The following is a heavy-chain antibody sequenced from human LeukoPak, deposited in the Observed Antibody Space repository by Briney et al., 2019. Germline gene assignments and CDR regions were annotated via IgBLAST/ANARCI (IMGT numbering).Heavy chain of an antibody. CDR3: ARGTQTGADAFDI. V-gene: IGHV4-31*03. J-gene: IGHJ3*02. CDR1: GDSISSSRYY. CDR2: IYSSGNA. Sequence: PSETLSLTCTVSGDSISSSRYYWGWIRQLPGKGLEWIGYIYSSGNAYYNPSLKSRVSMSVDTSKNQFSLKLSSVTAADTAVYFCARGTQTGADAFDIWGQGTVVTVSS. D-gene: IGHD1-14*01.